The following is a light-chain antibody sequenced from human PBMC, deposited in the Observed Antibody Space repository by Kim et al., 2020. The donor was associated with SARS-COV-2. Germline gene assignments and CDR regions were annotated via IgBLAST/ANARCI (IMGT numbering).Light chain of an antibody. Sequence: SYELTQPPSVSVSPGQTASITCSGDKLGDKYACWYQQKPGQSPVLVIYQDSKRPSGIPERFSGSNSGNTATLTISGTQAMDEADYYCQAWDSSTAFFRTGTKVTVL. V-gene: IGLV3-1*01. J-gene: IGLJ1*01. CDR1: KLGDKY. CDR3: QAWDSSTAF. CDR2: QDS.